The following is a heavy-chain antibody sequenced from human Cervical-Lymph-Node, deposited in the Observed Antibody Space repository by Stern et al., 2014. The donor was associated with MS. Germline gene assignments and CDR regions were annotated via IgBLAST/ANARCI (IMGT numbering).Heavy chain of an antibody. V-gene: IGHV3-23*04. Sequence: EMQLVESGGGLVQPGGSLRLSCAASGFTFNDYAMSWVRQAPGKGLEWVSTISDSRDRTYYADSVKGRFTISRDNSKTTLYLQMNSLRVEDTAIYYCAKERVSSVHNWGEYFWGQGTLVTVSS. D-gene: IGHD7-27*01. CDR1: GFTFNDYA. CDR3: AKERVSSVHNWGEYF. CDR2: ISDSRDRT. J-gene: IGHJ4*02.